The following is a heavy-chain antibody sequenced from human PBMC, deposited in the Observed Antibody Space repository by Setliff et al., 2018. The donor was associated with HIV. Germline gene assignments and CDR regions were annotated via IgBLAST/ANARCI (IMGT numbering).Heavy chain of an antibody. CDR2: IYPDESDS. J-gene: IGHJ4*02. V-gene: IGHV5-51*01. CDR3: ARHLSATGTFDS. Sequence: PGESLKISCKGSGYSFPTYWIAWVRQMPGKGLGWMGVIYPDESDSRYSPSFRGQVTISADKSINTAYLQWSRLKASDTAMYYCARHLSATGTFDSWGQGTQVTVSS. D-gene: IGHD7-27*01. CDR1: GYSFPTYW.